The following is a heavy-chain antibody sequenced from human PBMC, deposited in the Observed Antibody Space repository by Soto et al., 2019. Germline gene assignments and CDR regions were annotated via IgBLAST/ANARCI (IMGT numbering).Heavy chain of an antibody. J-gene: IGHJ4*02. CDR3: ARAPHCTNGVCYNDY. CDR2: IWYDGSNK. CDR1: GFTFSSYG. Sequence: QVQLVESGGGVVQPGRSLRLSCAASGFTFSSYGMHWVRQAPGKGLEWVAVIWYDGSNKYYADSVKGRFTISRDNSKNTLYRQMNSLRAEDTAVYYCARAPHCTNGVCYNDYWGQGTLVTVSS. V-gene: IGHV3-33*01. D-gene: IGHD2-8*01.